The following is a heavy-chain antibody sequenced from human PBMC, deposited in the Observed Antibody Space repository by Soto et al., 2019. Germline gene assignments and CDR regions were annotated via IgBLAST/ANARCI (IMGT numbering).Heavy chain of an antibody. CDR3: ATEYSYGYYYYGMDV. Sequence: GGSLRLSCAASGFTFSRSAMSWVRQAPGKGLEWVSSISSSSSYIYYADSVKGRFTISRDNAKNTLYLQMNSLRAEDTAVYYCATEYSYGYYYYGMDVWGQGTTVTVSS. J-gene: IGHJ6*02. D-gene: IGHD5-18*01. CDR1: GFTFSRSA. CDR2: ISSSSSYI. V-gene: IGHV3-21*04.